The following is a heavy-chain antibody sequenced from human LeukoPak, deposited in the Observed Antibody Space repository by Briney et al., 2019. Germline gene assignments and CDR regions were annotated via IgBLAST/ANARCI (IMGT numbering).Heavy chain of an antibody. Sequence: PSETLSLTCTVSGGSISSYYWSWIRQPAGKGLEWIGRIYTSGSTNYNPSLKSRVTMSVDTSKNQFSLKLSSVTAADTAVYYCARRRRGEYSSSSRLYYFDYWGQGTLVTVSS. CDR1: GGSISSYY. V-gene: IGHV4-4*07. CDR2: IYTSGST. CDR3: ARRRRGEYSSSSRLYYFDY. J-gene: IGHJ4*02. D-gene: IGHD6-6*01.